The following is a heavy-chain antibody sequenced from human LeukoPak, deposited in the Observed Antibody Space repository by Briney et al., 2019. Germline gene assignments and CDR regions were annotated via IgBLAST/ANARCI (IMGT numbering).Heavy chain of an antibody. V-gene: IGHV4-59*01. CDR2: IYNSGTT. J-gene: IGHJ5*02. CDR3: ARGDSWFDP. Sequence: SETLSLTCTVSGGSISSYYWSWIRQPPGKGLEWIGYIYNSGTTNHNPSLKPRVTISVDTSKNQFSLKLRSVTAADTAVYYCARGDSWFDPWGQGTLVTVSS. CDR1: GGSISSYY.